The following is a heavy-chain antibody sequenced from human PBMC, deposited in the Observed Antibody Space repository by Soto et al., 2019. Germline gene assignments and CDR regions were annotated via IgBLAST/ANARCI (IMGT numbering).Heavy chain of an antibody. D-gene: IGHD5-18*01. Sequence: QVQLQQWGAGLLKPSETLSLTCAVYGGSFSGYYWSWIRQPPGKGLEWIGEINHSGSTNYNPSLKSRVTISVDTSKNQFSLKLSSVTAADTAVYYCARGRKYSYGPRYDWYFDLWGRGTLVTASS. CDR2: INHSGST. CDR3: ARGRKYSYGPRYDWYFDL. V-gene: IGHV4-34*01. CDR1: GGSFSGYY. J-gene: IGHJ2*01.